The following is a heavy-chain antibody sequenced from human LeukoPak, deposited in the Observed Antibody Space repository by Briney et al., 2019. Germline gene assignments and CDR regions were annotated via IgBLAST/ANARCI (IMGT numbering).Heavy chain of an antibody. CDR1: GFTFSSCA. V-gene: IGHV3-23*01. Sequence: GGSLRLSCAASGFTFSSCAMSWVRQAPGKGLEWVSAITGSGGSRYYADSVKGRFTISRDNFKNTLYLQMNSLRAEDTAVYYCAKIGEMQLLAWFDPWGQGTLVTVSS. CDR2: ITGSGGSR. J-gene: IGHJ5*02. D-gene: IGHD2-2*01. CDR3: AKIGEMQLLAWFDP.